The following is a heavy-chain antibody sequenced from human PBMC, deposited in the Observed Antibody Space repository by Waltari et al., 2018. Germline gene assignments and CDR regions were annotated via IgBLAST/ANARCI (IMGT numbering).Heavy chain of an antibody. CDR3: ARHSPRYGGLPMGDFSLFLDY. D-gene: IGHD3-16*02. CDR1: GGSIRTTSYY. J-gene: IGHJ4*02. Sequence: QLHLHESGPGLVRPSETLSLSCTVSGGSIRTTSYYWGWVRQPPGKGLEWIGAMYFRGGTCYKPSLKSRVTMSVDTSKNQFSLNLTSVTAADTALYFCARHSPRYGGLPMGDFSLFLDYWGQGTLVTVSS. V-gene: IGHV4-39*01. CDR2: MYFRGGT.